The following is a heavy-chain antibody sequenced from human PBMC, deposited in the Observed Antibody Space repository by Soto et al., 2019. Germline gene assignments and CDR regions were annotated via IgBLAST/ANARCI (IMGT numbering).Heavy chain of an antibody. Sequence: ASVKVFCKASGYPLTSYYVHLVRQAPGQGLEWIGIINPSGGSTSYAQKFQGRVTMTRDTSTSTVYMELSSLRSEDTAVYYCASGILSWWFDPWGQGTMVTVSS. V-gene: IGHV1-46*01. CDR3: ASGILSWWFDP. J-gene: IGHJ5*02. CDR1: GYPLTSYY. D-gene: IGHD1-20*01. CDR2: INPSGGST.